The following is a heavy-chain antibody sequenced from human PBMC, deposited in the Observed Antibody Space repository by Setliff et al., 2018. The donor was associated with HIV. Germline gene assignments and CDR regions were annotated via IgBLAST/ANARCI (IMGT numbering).Heavy chain of an antibody. D-gene: IGHD4-17*01. CDR2: IYFTGSS. CDR1: GGSISTYY. J-gene: IGHJ3*01. V-gene: IGHV4-59*01. CDR3: ARVQMAYAAFDV. Sequence: PSETLSLTCTVSGGSISTYYWSWIRQPPGKGLEWIGSIYFTGSSDNNPSLKSRVTLSEDTSKHQFSLKLSSVTAADTAVYYCARVQMAYAAFDVWGQGTMVTVSS.